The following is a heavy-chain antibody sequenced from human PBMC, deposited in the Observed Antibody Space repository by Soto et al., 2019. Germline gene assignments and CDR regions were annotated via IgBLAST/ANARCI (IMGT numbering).Heavy chain of an antibody. D-gene: IGHD2-2*01. V-gene: IGHV3-9*01. CDR1: GFTFDDYA. Sequence: EVQLVESGGGLVQPGRSLRLSCAASGFTFDDYAMHWVRQAPGKGLEWVSGISWNSGSIGYADSVKGRFTISRDNAKNSLYLQMNSLRAEDTALYYCAKDSGTGYCSSTSCSYWYFDLWGRGTLVTVSS. CDR2: ISWNSGSI. CDR3: AKDSGTGYCSSTSCSYWYFDL. J-gene: IGHJ2*01.